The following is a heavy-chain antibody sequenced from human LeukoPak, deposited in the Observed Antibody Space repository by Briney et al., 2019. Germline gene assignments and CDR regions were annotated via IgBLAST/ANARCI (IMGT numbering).Heavy chain of an antibody. V-gene: IGHV3-49*04. CDR1: GFTFGEYS. D-gene: IGHD3-10*01. J-gene: IGHJ4*02. Sequence: PGRSLRLSCTASGFTFGEYSMSWVRQAPGKGLEWVGFIRKQDGTTEYAASVRGRFTISRDESNRIAYLQMNGLKTEDTAVYYCARGTYYYGSGSLDYWGQGTLVTVSS. CDR3: ARGTYYYGSGSLDY. CDR2: IRKQDGTT.